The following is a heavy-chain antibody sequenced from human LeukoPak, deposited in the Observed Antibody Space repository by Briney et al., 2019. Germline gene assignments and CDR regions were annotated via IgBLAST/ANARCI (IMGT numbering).Heavy chain of an antibody. CDR3: ARQWVIVVVPAATAWFDP. V-gene: IGHV4-39*01. J-gene: IGHJ5*02. CDR1: GGSISSSSYY. CDR2: IYYSGST. D-gene: IGHD2-2*01. Sequence: TSETLSLTCTVSGGSISSSSYYWGWIRQPPGKGLEWIGSIYYSGSTYYNPSLKSRVTISVDTSKNQFSLKLSSVTAADTAVYYCARQWVIVVVPAATAWFDPWGQGTLVTVSS.